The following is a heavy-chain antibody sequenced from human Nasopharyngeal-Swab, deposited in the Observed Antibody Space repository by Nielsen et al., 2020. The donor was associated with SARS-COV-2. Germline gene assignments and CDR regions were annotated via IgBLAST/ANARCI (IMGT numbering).Heavy chain of an antibody. CDR1: GFTFSSYA. CDR2: ISGSGGST. V-gene: IGHV3-23*01. CDR3: AKDDRRSQWLVDYYYGMDV. J-gene: IGHJ6*02. Sequence: GGSLRLSCAVSGFTFSSYAMSWVRQAPGKGLEWVAAISGSGGSTYYADSVKGRFTISRDNSKTTLYLQMNSLRAEDTAVYYCAKDDRRSQWLVDYYYGMDVWGQGTTVTVSS. D-gene: IGHD6-19*01.